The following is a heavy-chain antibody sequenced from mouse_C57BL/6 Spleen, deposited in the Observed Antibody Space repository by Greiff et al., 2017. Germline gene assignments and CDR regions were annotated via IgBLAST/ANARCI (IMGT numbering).Heavy chain of an antibody. CDR2: IYPGSGST. D-gene: IGHD2-4*01. Sequence: QVQLQQPGAELVKPGASVKMSCKASGYTFTSYWITWVKQRPGQGLEWIGDIYPGSGSTNYNEKFKSKATLTVDTSSSTAYMQLSSLTSEDSAVYYCAREGDYDEEWNFDYWGQGTTLTVSS. V-gene: IGHV1-55*01. J-gene: IGHJ2*01. CDR1: GYTFTSYW. CDR3: AREGDYDEEWNFDY.